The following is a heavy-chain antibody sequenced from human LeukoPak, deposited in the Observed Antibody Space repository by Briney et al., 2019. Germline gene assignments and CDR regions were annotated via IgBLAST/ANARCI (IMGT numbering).Heavy chain of an antibody. V-gene: IGHV3-23*01. Sequence: PGGSLRLSCAASGFTFSSYAMTWVRQAPGKGLEWVSAISGSGGSTYCAESVKGRFTISRDNSKNTLYLQMNSLRAEDTAVYYCAKGGQKGGEGEWSDYYYYYYMDVWGKGTTVTVSS. CDR3: AKGGQKGGEGEWSDYYYYYYMDV. D-gene: IGHD3-3*01. J-gene: IGHJ6*03. CDR1: GFTFSSYA. CDR2: ISGSGGST.